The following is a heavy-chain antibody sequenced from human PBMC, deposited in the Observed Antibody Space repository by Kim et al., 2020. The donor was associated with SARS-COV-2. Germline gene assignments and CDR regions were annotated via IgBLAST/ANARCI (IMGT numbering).Heavy chain of an antibody. Sequence: GTANYAQKFQGRVTITADESTSTAYMERSSLRSEDTAVYYCARAATRGGYWGQGTLVTVSS. CDR2: GTA. D-gene: IGHD3-10*01. V-gene: IGHV1-69*01. CDR3: ARAATRGGY. J-gene: IGHJ4*02.